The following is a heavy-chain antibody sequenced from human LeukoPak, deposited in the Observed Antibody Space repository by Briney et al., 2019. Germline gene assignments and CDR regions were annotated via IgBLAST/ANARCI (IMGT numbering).Heavy chain of an antibody. D-gene: IGHD4-17*01. J-gene: IGHJ3*02. CDR2: INPNSGGT. V-gene: IGHV1-2*02. CDR3: AVANDYGTGWALDI. Sequence: GASVKVSCKASGYTFTGYYMHWVRQAPGQGLEWMGWINPNSGGTNYAQKFQGRVTMTRDTSISTAYMELSRLRSDDTAVYYCAVANDYGTGWALDIWGQGTMVTVSS. CDR1: GYTFTGYY.